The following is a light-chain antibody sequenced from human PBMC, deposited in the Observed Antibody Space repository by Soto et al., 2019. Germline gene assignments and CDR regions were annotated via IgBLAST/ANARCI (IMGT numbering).Light chain of an antibody. CDR2: GNS. Sequence: QSVLTQPPSVSGAPGQRVTISCTGSSSNIGAGYDVPWYQQLPGTAPKLLIYGNSNRPSGVPDRFSGSKSGTSASLAITGLQAEDEADYYCQSYDSSLSEVVFGGGTQLTVL. CDR1: SSNIGAGYD. CDR3: QSYDSSLSEVV. V-gene: IGLV1-40*01. J-gene: IGLJ2*01.